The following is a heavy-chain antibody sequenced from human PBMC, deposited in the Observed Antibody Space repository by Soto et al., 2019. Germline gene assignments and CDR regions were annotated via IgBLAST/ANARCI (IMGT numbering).Heavy chain of an antibody. Sequence: EVRLVESGGGLVQPGGSLRLSCTVSGFTVSSNYMSWVRQAPGKGLEWVSILYSSGSTYYADSVKARFTISRDNSKNTLHLQMNRLRAEYTAVYCCARKGYGDYAPFDYWGQGTLVTVSS. J-gene: IGHJ4*02. CDR1: GFTVSSNY. V-gene: IGHV3-66*01. CDR2: LYSSGST. D-gene: IGHD4-17*01. CDR3: ARKGYGDYAPFDY.